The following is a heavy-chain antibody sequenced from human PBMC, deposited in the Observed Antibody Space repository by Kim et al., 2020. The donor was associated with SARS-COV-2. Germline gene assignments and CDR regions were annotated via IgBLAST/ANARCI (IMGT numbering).Heavy chain of an antibody. D-gene: IGHD1-26*01. CDR1: GFTVSSNY. J-gene: IGHJ3*02. CDR2: INSGGST. Sequence: GGSLRLSCAASGFTVSSNYMSWVRQAPGKGLEWVSVINSGGSTYYADSVKGRFTISTDNSKNKLYLQMNSLRAEDTAVYFCARGPIVGASYDAFDIWGQGTMVTVSS. V-gene: IGHV3-53*01. CDR3: ARGPIVGASYDAFDI.